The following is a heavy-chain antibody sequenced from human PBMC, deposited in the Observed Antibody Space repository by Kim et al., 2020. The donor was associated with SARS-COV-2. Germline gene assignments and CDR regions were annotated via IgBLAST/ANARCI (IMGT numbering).Heavy chain of an antibody. D-gene: IGHD3-9*01. CDR2: MYYSGNP. V-gene: IGHV4-59*01. J-gene: IGHJ4*02. CDR3: ARGDRRSFDWVLDY. Sequence: SETLSLTCTVSGVSIRNYYWSWIRQPPGKGLEWIGYMYYSGNPNYNPSLYNPSLKSRVTISVDTSKNQFSLNLTSVTAADTAIYYCARGDRRSFDWVLDYWSQGTLVTVSS. CDR1: GVSIRNYY.